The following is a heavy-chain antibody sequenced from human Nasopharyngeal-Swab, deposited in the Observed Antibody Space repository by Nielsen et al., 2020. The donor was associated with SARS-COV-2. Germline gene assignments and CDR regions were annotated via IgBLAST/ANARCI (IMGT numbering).Heavy chain of an antibody. D-gene: IGHD3-3*01. Sequence: GGSLRLSCAASGFTFSSYSMNWVRQAPGKGLEWVSYISSSSSTIYYADSVKGRFTISRDNAKNSLYLQMNSLRAEDTAVYYCARGPTYYDFWSGYSDYWGQGTLVTVSS. CDR2: ISSSSSTI. CDR1: GFTFSSYS. J-gene: IGHJ4*02. V-gene: IGHV3-48*04. CDR3: ARGPTYYDFWSGYSDY.